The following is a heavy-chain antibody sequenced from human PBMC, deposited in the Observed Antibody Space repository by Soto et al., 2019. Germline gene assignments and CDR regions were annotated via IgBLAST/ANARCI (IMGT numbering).Heavy chain of an antibody. CDR3: ARQSDSYGSFYYYGMDV. Sequence: GESLKISCKGSGYSFTSYWIGWVRQMPGKGLEWMGIIYPGDSDTRYSPSFQGQVTISADKSISTAYLQWSSLEASDTAMYYCARQSDSYGSFYYYGMDVWGQGTTVTVSS. D-gene: IGHD5-18*01. J-gene: IGHJ6*02. V-gene: IGHV5-51*01. CDR1: GYSFTSYW. CDR2: IYPGDSDT.